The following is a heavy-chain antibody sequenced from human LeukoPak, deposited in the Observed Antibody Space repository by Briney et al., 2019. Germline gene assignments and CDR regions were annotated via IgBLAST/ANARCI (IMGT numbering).Heavy chain of an antibody. D-gene: IGHD4-11*01. CDR1: GFTFSTYT. Sequence: GGSLRLSCAASGFTFSTYTMNWVRQAPGKGLEWVSYIGSSSSPIYYADSVKGRFTISRDDAKNSLYLQMNSLRDEDTAVYYCARAGPDYSNYPHWFDPWGQGTLVTVSS. CDR2: IGSSSSPI. J-gene: IGHJ5*02. CDR3: ARAGPDYSNYPHWFDP. V-gene: IGHV3-48*02.